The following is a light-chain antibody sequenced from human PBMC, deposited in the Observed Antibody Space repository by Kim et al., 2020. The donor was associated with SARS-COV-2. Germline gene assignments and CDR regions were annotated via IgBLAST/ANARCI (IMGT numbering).Light chain of an antibody. V-gene: IGKV3-11*01. Sequence: SLSPGQEATLSCRASQYIDNWLAWYQQKPGQVPRLLIYDASNRATGIPARFSGSGSGTDFTLTISSLEPEDFAVYYCQHRRTWPLTFGQGTKLEI. CDR1: QYIDNW. J-gene: IGKJ2*01. CDR3: QHRRTWPLT. CDR2: DAS.